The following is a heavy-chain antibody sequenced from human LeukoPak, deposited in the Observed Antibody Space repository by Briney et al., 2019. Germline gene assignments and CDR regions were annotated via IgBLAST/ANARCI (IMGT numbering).Heavy chain of an antibody. CDR1: GGSISSSCYY. J-gene: IGHJ4*02. D-gene: IGHD6-13*01. CDR2: IFYTGTT. CDR3: ATTGGQQLARLDY. V-gene: IGHV4-39*01. Sequence: PSESLSPTWTVAGGSISSSCYYCGWLRQPPGKGLEWIGIIFYTGTTYYNSSLESRCTISVDTSKNQFSLKLSSVTAADTAVYYCATTGGQQLARLDYWGKGTVVTVSS.